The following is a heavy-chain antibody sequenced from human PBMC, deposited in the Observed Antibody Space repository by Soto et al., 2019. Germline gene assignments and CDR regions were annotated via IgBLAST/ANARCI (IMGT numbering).Heavy chain of an antibody. CDR2: IKSFNGDT. V-gene: IGHV1-2*02. D-gene: IGHD3-9*01. Sequence: QVQLVQSGAEVKEPGASVKVSCKASGYTFTGYYMHWARQAPGQGLEWMGWIKSFNGDTNYAQKFQGRVTLTRDTSISTADMELSRLKSDDTAGYYCARVVSPYYDVLTGIWFAPWGQGTLVTVSS. CDR1: GYTFTGYY. CDR3: ARVVSPYYDVLTGIWFAP. J-gene: IGHJ5*02.